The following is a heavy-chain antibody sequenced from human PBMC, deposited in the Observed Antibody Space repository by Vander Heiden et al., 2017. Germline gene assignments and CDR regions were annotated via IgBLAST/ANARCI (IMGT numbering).Heavy chain of an antibody. Sequence: QVQLVQSDPEVKEPGASVKVSCKASGYTFNTYAITWVRQAPGQGLEWMGWISPDNGNTHYAQKVQGRITMTTDTSTSTAYMELRSLTSDDTAVYYCAREGLFPHYYASNDYWGQGTLVTVSS. J-gene: IGHJ4*02. CDR1: GYTFNTYA. CDR3: AREGLFPHYYASNDY. V-gene: IGHV1-18*01. CDR2: ISPDNGNT. D-gene: IGHD3-16*01.